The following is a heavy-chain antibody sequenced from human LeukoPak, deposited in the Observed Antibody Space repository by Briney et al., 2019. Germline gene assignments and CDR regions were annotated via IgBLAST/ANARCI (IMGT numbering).Heavy chain of an antibody. J-gene: IGHJ4*02. CDR1: GYTLTELS. CDR2: FDPEDGET. D-gene: IGHD3-22*01. Sequence: ASVKVSCKVSGYTLTELSMHWVRQAPGKGLEWMGGFDPEDGETIYAQKFQGRVTMTEDTSTDTAYMELSSLRSEDTAVYYCATVPNYCDSSGYYRGFDYWGQGTLVTVSS. V-gene: IGHV1-24*01. CDR3: ATVPNYCDSSGYYRGFDY.